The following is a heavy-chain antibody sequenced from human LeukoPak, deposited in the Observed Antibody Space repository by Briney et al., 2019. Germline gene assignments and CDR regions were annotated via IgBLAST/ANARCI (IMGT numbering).Heavy chain of an antibody. CDR2: IVVGRGNT. J-gene: IGHJ6*02. Sequence: SMNVSCKASGFTFTSSAVQWVRQARGQRLEWIGWIVVGRGNTNYAQKFQERVTITRDMSTSTAYMELSSLRSEDTAVYYCARSLWFGELFNYYGMDVWGQGTTVTVSS. CDR1: GFTFTSSA. CDR3: ARSLWFGELFNYYGMDV. V-gene: IGHV1-58*01. D-gene: IGHD3-10*01.